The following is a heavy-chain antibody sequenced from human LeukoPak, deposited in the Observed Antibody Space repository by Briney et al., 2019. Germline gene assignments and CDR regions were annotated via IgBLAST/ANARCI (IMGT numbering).Heavy chain of an antibody. Sequence: GGSLRLSCVGSGFIFGGFYMNWIRQAPGKGLEWISFITSSGDSIYYADSVKGRFTVFRDNAKNSLYLQMNSLRAEDTAVYFCARDPVYSDNWGQGTLVSVSS. CDR1: GFIFGGFY. D-gene: IGHD2-8*01. V-gene: IGHV3-11*01. CDR2: ITSSGDSI. J-gene: IGHJ4*02. CDR3: ARDPVYSDN.